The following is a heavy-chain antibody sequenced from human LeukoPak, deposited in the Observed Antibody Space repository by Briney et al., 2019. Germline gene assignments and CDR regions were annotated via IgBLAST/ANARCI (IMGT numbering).Heavy chain of an antibody. J-gene: IGHJ4*02. Sequence: PGGSLRLSSAASGFTFDDYGMSWVRQAPGKGLEWVSGINWNGGSTGYADSVKGRFTISRDNAQNSLYLQMNSLRAEDTALYYCARAETYLYGTTGFQEIGPFDYWGQGTLVTVSS. CDR1: GFTFDDYG. D-gene: IGHD2-8*01. CDR3: ARAETYLYGTTGFQEIGPFDY. CDR2: INWNGGST. V-gene: IGHV3-20*04.